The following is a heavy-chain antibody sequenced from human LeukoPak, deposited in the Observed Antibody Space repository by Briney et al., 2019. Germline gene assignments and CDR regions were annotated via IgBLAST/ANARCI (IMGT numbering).Heavy chain of an antibody. CDR3: ARWGYYYNGMDV. Sequence: SETLSLTCTVSGGSISSYYWSWIRQPPGKGLEWIGYIYYSGSTNYNPSLKSRVTISVDTSKNQFSLKLSSVTAADTAVYYCARWGYYYNGMDVWGQGTTVTVSS. D-gene: IGHD1-26*01. CDR2: IYYSGST. V-gene: IGHV4-59*12. J-gene: IGHJ6*02. CDR1: GGSISSYY.